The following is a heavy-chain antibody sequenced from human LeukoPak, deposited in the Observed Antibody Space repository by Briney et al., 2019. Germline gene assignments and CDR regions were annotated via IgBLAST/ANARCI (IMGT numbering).Heavy chain of an antibody. Sequence: SETLSLTCTVSGYSISSGYYWGWIRQPPGKGLEWIGSIYHSGSTYYNPSLKSRVTISVDTSKNQFSLKLSSVTAADTAVYYCARVTYYYDAEGPSLFDYWGQGTLVTVSS. J-gene: IGHJ4*02. V-gene: IGHV4-38-2*02. CDR2: IYHSGST. CDR1: GYSISSGYY. CDR3: ARVTYYYDAEGPSLFDY. D-gene: IGHD3-22*01.